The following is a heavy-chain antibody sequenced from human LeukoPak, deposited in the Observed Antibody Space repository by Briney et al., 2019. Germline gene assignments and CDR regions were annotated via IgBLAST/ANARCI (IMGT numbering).Heavy chain of an antibody. Sequence: ASVKVSCKASGYTFTSYGISWVRQAPGQGLEWMGWINPNSGGTNYAQKFQGRVTMTRDTSISTAYMELSRLRSDDTAVYYCARGLITMVRGVDWFDPWGQGTLVTVSS. J-gene: IGHJ5*02. CDR1: GYTFTSYG. CDR2: INPNSGGT. V-gene: IGHV1-2*02. CDR3: ARGLITMVRGVDWFDP. D-gene: IGHD3-10*01.